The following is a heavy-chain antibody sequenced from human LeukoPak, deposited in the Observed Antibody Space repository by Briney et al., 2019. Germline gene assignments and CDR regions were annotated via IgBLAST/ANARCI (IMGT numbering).Heavy chain of an antibody. CDR3: AREYCSSTSCSFFDY. V-gene: IGHV1-2*04. D-gene: IGHD2-2*01. CDR1: GYTFTGYY. Sequence: ASVKVSCKASGYTFTGYYMHWVRQAPGQGLEWMGWINPNSGGTNYAQKFQGWVTMTRDTSISTAYMELSRLRSDDTAVYYCAREYCSSTSCSFFDYWGQGTLVTVSS. CDR2: INPNSGGT. J-gene: IGHJ4*02.